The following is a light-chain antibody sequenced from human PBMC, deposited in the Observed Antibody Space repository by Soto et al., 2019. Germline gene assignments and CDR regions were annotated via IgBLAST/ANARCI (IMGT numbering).Light chain of an antibody. CDR1: QSVSSN. Sequence: EIVMTQSPDMLSVSPGERATLSCRAGQSVSSNLAWYQQKPGQAPRLLIYGASTRATGIPARFTGSGSGTEFTLTISSLQFDDSAVYYCQQYNNWWTFGQGTKVDI. J-gene: IGKJ1*01. V-gene: IGKV3-15*01. CDR3: QQYNNWWT. CDR2: GAS.